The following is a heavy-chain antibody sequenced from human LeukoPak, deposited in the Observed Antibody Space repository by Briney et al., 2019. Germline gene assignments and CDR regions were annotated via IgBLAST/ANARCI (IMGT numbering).Heavy chain of an antibody. J-gene: IGHJ4*02. V-gene: IGHV3-48*02. D-gene: IGHD1-26*01. Sequence: PGGSLRLSCVASGFTFSSYGMHWVRQAPGKGLEWVSYISSSSSTIFYADSVKGRFTISRDNAKNSLYLQMHSLRDEDTAVYYCARAWYSWGYYFDYWGQGTLVTVSS. CDR3: ARAWYSWGYYFDY. CDR2: ISSSSSTI. CDR1: GFTFSSYG.